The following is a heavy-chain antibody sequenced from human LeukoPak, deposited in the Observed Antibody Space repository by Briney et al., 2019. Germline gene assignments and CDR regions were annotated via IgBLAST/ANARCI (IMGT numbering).Heavy chain of an antibody. D-gene: IGHD2-2*01. CDR2: FSSSATAT. CDR3: ARGLPATLLDY. Sequence: GGSLRLSCATSGFIFSSYAMSWVRQAPGKGLEWVSYFSSSATATYYAGSVKGRFTISRDSAKNSLYLQMNSLRVEDTAVYYCARGLPATLLDYWGQGTLVTVSS. J-gene: IGHJ4*02. CDR1: GFIFSSYA. V-gene: IGHV3-48*04.